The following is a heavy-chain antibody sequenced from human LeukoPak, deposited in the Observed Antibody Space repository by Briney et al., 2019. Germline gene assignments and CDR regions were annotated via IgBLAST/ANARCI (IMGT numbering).Heavy chain of an antibody. D-gene: IGHD5-12*01. CDR2: IHHSGST. V-gene: IGHV4-30-4*01. CDR3: AGRGFALAF. Sequence: SETLSLTCTVSGGSMSSGDYYWTWIRQPPGKGLEWIGNIHHSGSTLYNPSLMRRVTISVDTTKNHFSLKLSSVTAADTAVYYCAGRGFALAFWGQGTTVTVSS. CDR1: GGSMSSGDYY. J-gene: IGHJ3*01.